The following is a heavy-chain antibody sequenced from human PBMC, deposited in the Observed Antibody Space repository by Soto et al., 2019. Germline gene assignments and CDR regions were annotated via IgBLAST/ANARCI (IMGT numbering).Heavy chain of an antibody. J-gene: IGHJ4*02. D-gene: IGHD1-26*01. Sequence: GGSLRLSCAASEFTFTDYWMIFFRHTPCKGLEWVATIKQDGSEKFYVDSVKGRFTISRDNTKKSLYLQMNSLRVEDTALYYCARDREWEPSQEGFDYWGQGTLVTVSS. CDR1: EFTFTDYW. CDR3: ARDREWEPSQEGFDY. CDR2: IKQDGSEK. V-gene: IGHV3-7*03.